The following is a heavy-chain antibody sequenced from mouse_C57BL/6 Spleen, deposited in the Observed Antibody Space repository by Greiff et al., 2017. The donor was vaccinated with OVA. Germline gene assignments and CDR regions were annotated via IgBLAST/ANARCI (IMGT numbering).Heavy chain of an antibody. CDR1: GYTFTDYE. D-gene: IGHD2-1*01. J-gene: IGHJ1*03. Sequence: VQLQQSGAELVRPGASVTLSCKASGYTFTDYEMHWVKQTPVHGLAWIGAIDPETGGTAYNQKFKGKAILTADKSSSTAYMELRSLTSEDSAVYYCTRWDGNSDWYFDVWGTGTTVTVSS. CDR3: TRWDGNSDWYFDV. CDR2: IDPETGGT. V-gene: IGHV1-15*01.